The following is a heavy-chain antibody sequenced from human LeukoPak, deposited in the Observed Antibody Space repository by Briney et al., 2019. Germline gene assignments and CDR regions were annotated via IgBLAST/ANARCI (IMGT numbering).Heavy chain of an antibody. D-gene: IGHD5-24*01. CDR2: ISFSSSYI. CDR1: GFNLSNSN. Sequence: GGSLRLSCAASGFNLSNSNMNWVRQAPGKGLEWVSSISFSSSYIYYADSVKGRFTISRDNAKNSLYLQMNSLRAEDTAVYYCARGAARMVEMGTMISFEYWGQGTLVTVSS. J-gene: IGHJ4*02. CDR3: ARGAARMVEMGTMISFEY. V-gene: IGHV3-21*01.